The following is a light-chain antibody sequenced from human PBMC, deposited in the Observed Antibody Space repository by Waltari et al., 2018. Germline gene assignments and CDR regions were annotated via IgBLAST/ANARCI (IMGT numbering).Light chain of an antibody. CDR3: AAWDDSLNGNV. CDR2: SMN. Sequence: QSVLTQPPSASGTPGQRVTISCSGSSSNIGSNTVNWYQQLPGTGPKLLFHSMNQRPSGVPDRFSGSKSGTSASLAISGLQSEDEADYYCAAWDDSLNGNVFGSGTKVTVL. V-gene: IGLV1-44*01. CDR1: SSNIGSNT. J-gene: IGLJ6*01.